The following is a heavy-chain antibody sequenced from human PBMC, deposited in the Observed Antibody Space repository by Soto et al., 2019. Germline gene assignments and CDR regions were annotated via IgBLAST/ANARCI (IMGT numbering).Heavy chain of an antibody. D-gene: IGHD3-10*01. CDR3: AREITSVVREVTFSLFDP. J-gene: IGHJ5*02. CDR1: GGTFSSYA. Sequence: QVQLVQSGAEVKKPGSSVKVSCKASGGTFSSYAISWVRQAPGQGLEWMGGIIPIFGTANYAQKFQGRVTITADEYTSTVYMELSSLRSEDTDVYYCAREITSVVREVTFSLFDPWGHGNMVTVST. CDR2: IIPIFGTA. V-gene: IGHV1-69*01.